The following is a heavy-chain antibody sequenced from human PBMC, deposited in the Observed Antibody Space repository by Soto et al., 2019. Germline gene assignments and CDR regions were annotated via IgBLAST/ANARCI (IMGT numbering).Heavy chain of an antibody. CDR2: INTDGSRT. J-gene: IGHJ4*02. Sequence: EVQLVESGGGLVQPGGSLRLSCAASGFTFSSSWMHWVRQAPGKGLVWVSRINTDGSRTSYADSVKGRFTISRDNAKNTLYLQMHSLRVDDTAVYYCAREGRTVTTELDYWGQGTLVTVSS. V-gene: IGHV3-74*01. CDR1: GFTFSSSW. CDR3: AREGRTVTTELDY. D-gene: IGHD4-17*01.